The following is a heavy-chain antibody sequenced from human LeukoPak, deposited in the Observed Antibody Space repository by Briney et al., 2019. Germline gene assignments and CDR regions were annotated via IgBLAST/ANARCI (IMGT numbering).Heavy chain of an antibody. V-gene: IGHV3-30*03. J-gene: IGHJ4*02. CDR1: GFTFSSYG. D-gene: IGHD3-3*01. Sequence: GGSLRLSCAASGFTFSSYGIHWVRQAPGKGLEWLAVISYDGSNKYYADSVKGRFTISRDNPKNTLYLEMNSLRAEDTAVYYCARGINFGYWGQGTLVTVSS. CDR2: ISYDGSNK. CDR3: ARGINFGY.